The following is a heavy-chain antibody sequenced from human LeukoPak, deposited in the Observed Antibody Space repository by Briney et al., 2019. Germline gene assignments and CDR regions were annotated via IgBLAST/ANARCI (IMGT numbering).Heavy chain of an antibody. Sequence: PSETLSLTCTVSGGSISSYYWNWIRQPAGKGLEWIGRISATGSTIYNPSLKSRVTMSIDTSKNQFSLNLSSVTAADTAVYYCARRTSSWCFDYWGQGALVTVSS. CDR1: GGSISSYY. J-gene: IGHJ4*02. D-gene: IGHD6-13*01. CDR2: ISATGST. CDR3: ARRTSSWCFDY. V-gene: IGHV4-4*07.